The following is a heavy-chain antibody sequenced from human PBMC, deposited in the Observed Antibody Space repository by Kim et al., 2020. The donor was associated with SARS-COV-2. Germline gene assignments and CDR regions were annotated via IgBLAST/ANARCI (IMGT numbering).Heavy chain of an antibody. V-gene: IGHV1-18*01. CDR1: GYTFTSYG. J-gene: IGHJ4*02. Sequence: ASVKVSCKASGYTFTSYGISWVRQAPGQGLEWMGWISAYNVNTNYAQKLQGRVTMTTDTSTSTAYMELRSLRSDDTAVYYCARASGNGILRYFDWSSYYVDYWGQGTLVTVSS. CDR2: ISAYNVNT. CDR3: ARASGNGILRYFDWSSYYVDY. D-gene: IGHD3-9*01.